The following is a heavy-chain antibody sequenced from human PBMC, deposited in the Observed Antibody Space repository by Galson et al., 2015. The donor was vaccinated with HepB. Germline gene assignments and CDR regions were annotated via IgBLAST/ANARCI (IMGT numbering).Heavy chain of an antibody. CDR1: GYTFTSYG. J-gene: IGHJ6*02. D-gene: IGHD1-7*01. CDR2: ISAYNGNT. V-gene: IGHV1-18*01. Sequence: SVKVSCKASGYTFTSYGISWVRQAPGQGLEWMGWISAYNGNTNYAQKLQGRVTMTTDTSTSTAYMELRSLRSDDTAVYYCARDDYNWNYYYYYYGMDVWGQGTTVTVSS. CDR3: ARDDYNWNYYYYYYGMDV.